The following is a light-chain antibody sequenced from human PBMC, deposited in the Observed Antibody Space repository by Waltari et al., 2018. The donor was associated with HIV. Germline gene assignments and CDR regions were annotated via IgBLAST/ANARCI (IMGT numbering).Light chain of an antibody. V-gene: IGKV3-20*01. CDR3: QHYDRSPQS. J-gene: IGKJ3*01. CDR2: GAS. Sequence: EIVLTQSPGTLSLSPGERATLSCRASQSVSNNYVAWYQQKPGHSPRLVIYGASNRATGIPDRFSGSGAGTDFTLTISGLEPEDFAVYYCQHYDRSPQSFGPGTTVDI. CDR1: QSVSNNY.